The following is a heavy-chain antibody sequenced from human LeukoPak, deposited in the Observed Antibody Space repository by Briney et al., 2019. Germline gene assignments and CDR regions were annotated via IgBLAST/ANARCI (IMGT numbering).Heavy chain of an antibody. D-gene: IGHD6-13*01. J-gene: IGHJ6*03. CDR3: ARDASSSPNAYYYYYMDV. CDR1: GGSISSYY. Sequence: SETLSLTCTVSGGSISSYYWSWIRQPAGKGREWIGRIYTSGSTNYNPSLKSRVTMSVDTSKNQFSLKLSSVTAADTAVYYCARDASSSPNAYYYYYMDVWGKGTTVTVSS. V-gene: IGHV4-4*07. CDR2: IYTSGST.